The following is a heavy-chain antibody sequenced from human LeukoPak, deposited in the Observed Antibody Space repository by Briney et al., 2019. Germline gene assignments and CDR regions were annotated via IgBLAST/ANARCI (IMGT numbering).Heavy chain of an antibody. Sequence: VASVKVSCKASGYTFTGYYMHWVRQAPGQGLEWMGGIIPIFGTANYAQKFQGRVTITTGESTSTAYMELSSLRSEDTAVYYCARARSPSSGYLLRDHNWFDPWGQGTLVTVSS. V-gene: IGHV1-69*05. CDR2: IIPIFGTA. CDR1: GYTFTGYY. CDR3: ARARSPSSGYLLRDHNWFDP. D-gene: IGHD3-22*01. J-gene: IGHJ5*02.